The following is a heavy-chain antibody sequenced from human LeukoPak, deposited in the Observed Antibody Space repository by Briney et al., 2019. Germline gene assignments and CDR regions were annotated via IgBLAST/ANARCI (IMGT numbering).Heavy chain of an antibody. J-gene: IGHJ4*02. Sequence: QPGGSLRLSCAASGFTFSTFAMIRVRPPPGKGLEWVSSIFPSGGEIHYAESVRGRFTISRDNSKSTLSLQMNSLRAEDTAIYYCATYRQVLLPFESWGQGTLVAVSS. CDR1: GFTFSTFA. CDR2: IFPSGGEI. D-gene: IGHD2-8*02. V-gene: IGHV3-23*01. CDR3: ATYRQVLLPFES.